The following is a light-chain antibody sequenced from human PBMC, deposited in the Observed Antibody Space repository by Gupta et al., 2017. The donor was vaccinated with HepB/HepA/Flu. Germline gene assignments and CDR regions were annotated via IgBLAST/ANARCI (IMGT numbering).Light chain of an antibody. CDR2: EVN. J-gene: IGLJ3*02. CDR3: CSYGGSSTLSVV. Sequence: QSALTQPASVSGSPGPALTISCPGTSSDVGNYNLVSWYQHHPGKAPKLIIYEVNKRPSGVSNRFSGSKSGNTASLTISGLQAEDEADYYCCSYGGSSTLSVVLGGGTKLNVL. CDR1: SSDVGNYNL. V-gene: IGLV2-23*02.